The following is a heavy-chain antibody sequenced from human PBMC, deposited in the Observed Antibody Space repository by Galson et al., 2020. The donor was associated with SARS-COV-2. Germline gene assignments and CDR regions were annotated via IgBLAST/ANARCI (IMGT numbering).Heavy chain of an antibody. V-gene: IGHV4-38-2*01. D-gene: IGHD2-2*01. CDR2: IYHSGTT. CDR1: GSTISSGYY. J-gene: IGHJ4*02. Sequence: SKTLSPTCDVSGSTISSGYYWGWIRQPPGKELEWIGSIYHSGTTYYNPSLKSRVTISVDTSKNQFSLKLNSVTAADRALYYCVRSRRTYTNQVDSGGQGILVIVAS. CDR3: VRSRRTYTNQVDS.